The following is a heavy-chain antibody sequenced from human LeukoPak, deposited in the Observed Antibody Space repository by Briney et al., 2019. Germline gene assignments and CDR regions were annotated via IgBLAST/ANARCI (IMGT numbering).Heavy chain of an antibody. Sequence: GGSLRLSCAASGFTFSSHAMHWVRQAPGKGLEWVAVISYDGSNKYYADSVKGRFTISRDNSKNTLYLQMNSLRAEDTAVYYCARTLVVVMYYGMDVWGQETTVTVSS. D-gene: IGHD3-22*01. CDR2: ISYDGSNK. V-gene: IGHV3-30-3*01. CDR1: GFTFSSHA. J-gene: IGHJ6*02. CDR3: ARTLVVVMYYGMDV.